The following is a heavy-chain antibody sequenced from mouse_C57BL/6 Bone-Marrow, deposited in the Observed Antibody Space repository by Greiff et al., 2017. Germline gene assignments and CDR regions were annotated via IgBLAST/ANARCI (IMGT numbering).Heavy chain of an antibody. J-gene: IGHJ4*01. CDR3: TSPYGSSYDAVDY. Sequence: EVQLQQSGAELVRPGASVKLSCTASGFNIKDDYMHWVKQRPEQGLEWIGWIDPENGDTEYASKFQGKATIPADTTSNTAYLQLSSLTSDDTAVYYCTSPYGSSYDAVDYWGQGTSVTVSS. V-gene: IGHV14-4*01. CDR2: IDPENGDT. D-gene: IGHD1-1*01. CDR1: GFNIKDDY.